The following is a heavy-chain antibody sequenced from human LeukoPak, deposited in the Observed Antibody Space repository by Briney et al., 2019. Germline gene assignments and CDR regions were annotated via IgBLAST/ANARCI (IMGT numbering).Heavy chain of an antibody. J-gene: IGHJ4*02. D-gene: IGHD2-21*02. CDR2: ISPDSGGT. Sequence: GASVKVSCKASAYTFTAYYMHWLRQAPGQGLEWMGWISPDSGGTNYAQNFQGRVTMTRDTSISTAYMELSRLKSDDTAVYYCARELPGYFDYWGQGTLVTVSS. CDR3: ARELPGYFDY. CDR1: AYTFTAYY. V-gene: IGHV1-2*02.